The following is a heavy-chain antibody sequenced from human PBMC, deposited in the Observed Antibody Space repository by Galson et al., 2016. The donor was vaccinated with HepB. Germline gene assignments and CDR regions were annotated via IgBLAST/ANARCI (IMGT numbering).Heavy chain of an antibody. CDR1: GGTFSSFG. J-gene: IGHJ2*01. V-gene: IGHV1-69*13. CDR3: VTGRRIAAVENWYFDL. Sequence: SVKVSCKASGGTFSSFGVSWSWVRQAPGQGLDWMGEIIPIIGTAKYAQSFQGRVTIAAGGSTSTVHMELSSLTSEDSAIYYCVTGRRIAAVENWYFDLWGRGTLVTVSS. CDR2: IIPIIGTA. D-gene: IGHD6-13*01.